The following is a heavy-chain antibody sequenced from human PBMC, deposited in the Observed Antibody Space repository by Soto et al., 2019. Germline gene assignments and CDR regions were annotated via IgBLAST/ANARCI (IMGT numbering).Heavy chain of an antibody. V-gene: IGHV1-8*01. J-gene: IGHJ6*01. CDR2: MNPNSVNT. Sequence: ASVKVSCKASGYTFTSYDINWVRQATGQGLEWMGWMNPNSVNTGYAQKFQGRVTMTRNTSISTAYMELSSLRSEGTAVYCFARWQLATPWVYCFYCMDVWGQGTTVTVFS. CDR1: GYTFTSYD. CDR3: ARWQLATPWVYCFYCMDV. D-gene: IGHD1-1*01.